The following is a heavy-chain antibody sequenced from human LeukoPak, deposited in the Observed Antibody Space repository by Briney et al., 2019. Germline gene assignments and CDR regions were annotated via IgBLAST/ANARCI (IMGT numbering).Heavy chain of an antibody. CDR2: ISGDSDTK. J-gene: IGHJ4*02. CDR1: GFTFDEHP. CDR3: AKKSGAAGNFDY. V-gene: IGHV3-43*02. D-gene: IGHD6-13*01. Sequence: GGSLRLSCAASGFTFDEHPMHWVRQPPGKGLEWVSLISGDSDTKHYADSVKGRFTISRDNSKQFLYLQMNSLRTEDSALYYCAKKSGAAGNFDYWGQGTLVTVSS.